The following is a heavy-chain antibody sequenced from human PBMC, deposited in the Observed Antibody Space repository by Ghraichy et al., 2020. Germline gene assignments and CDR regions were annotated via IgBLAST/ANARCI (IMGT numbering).Heavy chain of an antibody. CDR1: GFIFNDYI. D-gene: IGHD2-21*01. V-gene: IGHV3-21*01. Sequence: GGSLRLSCAGCGFIFNDYIINWVRQAPGKGLEWVSSISSSGDFRYYAASVKGRFTISRDYAKNSVSLEMDSLRVEDTALYYCARVVGIAPAGPLDFWGQGNLVTVAS. CDR2: ISSSGDFR. J-gene: IGHJ4*02. CDR3: ARVVGIAPAGPLDF.